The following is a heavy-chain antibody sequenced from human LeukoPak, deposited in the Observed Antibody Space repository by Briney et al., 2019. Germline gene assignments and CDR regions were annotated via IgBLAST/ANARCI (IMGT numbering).Heavy chain of an antibody. J-gene: IGHJ4*02. Sequence: TSETLSLTCTVSGGSISNNNYYWGWIRQPPGKGLEWIGSVYYSGSTYYNPSLKSRITISVDTSKNQFSLNLSSVIATDTAVYYCARSTSLGYCSGGSCYRKHFDYWGLGTLVTVS. D-gene: IGHD2-15*01. CDR2: VYYSGST. V-gene: IGHV4-39*01. CDR3: ARSTSLGYCSGGSCYRKHFDY. CDR1: GGSISNNNYY.